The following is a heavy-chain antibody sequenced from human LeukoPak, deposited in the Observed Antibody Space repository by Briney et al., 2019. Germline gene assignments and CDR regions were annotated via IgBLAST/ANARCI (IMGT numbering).Heavy chain of an antibody. CDR3: AKQPDKGYSYGYWGYFDY. V-gene: IGHV3-7*01. Sequence: GGSLRLSCAASGFTFSSYWMSWVRQAPGRGLEWVANIKQDGSEKYYVDSVKGRFTVSRDNAKNSLYLQMNSLRAEDTAVYYCAKQPDKGYSYGYWGYFDYWGQGTLVTVSS. D-gene: IGHD5-18*01. J-gene: IGHJ4*02. CDR2: IKQDGSEK. CDR1: GFTFSSYW.